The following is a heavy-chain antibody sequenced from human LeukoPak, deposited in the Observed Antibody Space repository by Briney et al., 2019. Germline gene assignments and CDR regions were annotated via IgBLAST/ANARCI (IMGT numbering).Heavy chain of an antibody. J-gene: IGHJ6*02. CDR3: ARYNPMVRGNGMDV. V-gene: IGHV4-34*01. CDR1: GGSFSGYY. Sequence: PSETLSLTCAVYGGSFSGYYWSWIRQPPGKGLEWIGEINHSGSTNYNPSLKSRVTISVDTSKNQFSLKLSSVTAADTAVYYCARYNPMVRGNGMDVWGQGTTVTVSS. CDR2: INHSGST. D-gene: IGHD3-10*01.